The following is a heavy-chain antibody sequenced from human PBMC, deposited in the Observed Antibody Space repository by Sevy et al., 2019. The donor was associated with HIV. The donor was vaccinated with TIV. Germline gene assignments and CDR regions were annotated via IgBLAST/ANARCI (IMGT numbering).Heavy chain of an antibody. V-gene: IGHV3-30-3*01. CDR3: AREMSTVTYFDY. Sequence: GGSLRLSCAASGFTFSSYAMHWVRQAPGKGLEWVAVISYDGSNKYYADSVKGRFTISRDNSKNTLYLQMNSLRAEDTAVYYCAREMSTVTYFDYWGQGTLVTVSS. D-gene: IGHD4-17*01. J-gene: IGHJ4*02. CDR1: GFTFSSYA. CDR2: ISYDGSNK.